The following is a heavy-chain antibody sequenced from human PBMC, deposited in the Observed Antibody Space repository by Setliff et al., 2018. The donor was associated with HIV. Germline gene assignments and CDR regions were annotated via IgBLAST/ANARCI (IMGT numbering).Heavy chain of an antibody. CDR1: GFTVSSNE. J-gene: IGHJ4*02. CDR3: ARGRHAVVVTALEHDY. CDR2: NSGGST. Sequence: QPGGSLRLSCGASGFTVSSNEMSWVRQAPGKGLEWVSSNSGGSTYYADSVKGRFTISRGNSKNTLYLQMNSLRAEDTAVYYCARGRHAVVVTALEHDYWGQGTLVTVSS. V-gene: IGHV3-53*01. D-gene: IGHD2-21*02.